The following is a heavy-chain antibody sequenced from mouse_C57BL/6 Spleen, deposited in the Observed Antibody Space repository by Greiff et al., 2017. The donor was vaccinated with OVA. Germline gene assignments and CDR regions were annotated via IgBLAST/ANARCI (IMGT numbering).Heavy chain of an antibody. CDR1: GYTFTSYW. CDR3: AKSISNYRYYYAMDY. V-gene: IGHV1-53*01. Sequence: QVQLQQPGTELVKPGASVKLSCKASGYTFTSYWMHWVKQRPGQGLEWIGNINPSNGGTNYNEKFKSKATLTVDKSSITAYMQLSSLTSEDSAVYYCAKSISNYRYYYAMDYWGQGTSVTVSS. J-gene: IGHJ4*01. CDR2: INPSNGGT. D-gene: IGHD2-5*01.